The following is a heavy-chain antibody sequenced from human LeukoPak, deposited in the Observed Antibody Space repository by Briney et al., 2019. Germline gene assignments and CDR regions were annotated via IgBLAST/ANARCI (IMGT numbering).Heavy chain of an antibody. V-gene: IGHV4-34*01. D-gene: IGHD3-10*01. CDR2: INHSGST. CDR3: ARGRRWFGELWSPKNWFDP. Sequence: SETLSLTCAVYGGSFSGYYWSWIRQPPGKGLEWIGEINHSGSTNYNPSLKSRVTISVDTSKNQFSLELSSVTAADTAVYYCARGRRWFGELWSPKNWFDPWGQGTLVTVSS. CDR1: GGSFSGYY. J-gene: IGHJ5*02.